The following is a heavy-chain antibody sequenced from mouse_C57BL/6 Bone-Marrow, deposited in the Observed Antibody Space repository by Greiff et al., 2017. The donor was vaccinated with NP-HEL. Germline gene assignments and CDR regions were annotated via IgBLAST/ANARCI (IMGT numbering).Heavy chain of an antibody. CDR3: ASMGLGDGFAY. J-gene: IGHJ3*01. V-gene: IGHV1-52*01. Sequence: QVQLQQPGAELVRPGSSVKLSCKASGYTFTSYWMHWVKQRPIQGLEWIGNIDPSDSETHYNQKFKDKATLTVDKSSSTAYMQLSSLTSEDSAVYYCASMGLGDGFAYWGRGTLVTVSA. CDR1: GYTFTSYW. D-gene: IGHD3-1*01. CDR2: IDPSDSET.